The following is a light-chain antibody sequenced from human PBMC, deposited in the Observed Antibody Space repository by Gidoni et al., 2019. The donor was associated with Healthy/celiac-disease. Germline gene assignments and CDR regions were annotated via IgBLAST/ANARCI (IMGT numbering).Light chain of an antibody. CDR1: QSVSSSY. CDR2: GAS. V-gene: IGKV3-20*01. J-gene: IGKJ4*01. Sequence: LTQSPGTLSLSPEERATPSCRASQSVSSSYLAWYQQKPGQAPRLLIYGASSRATGIPDRFSGSGSGTDFTLTISRLEHEDVAVYYCQQYGSSPHTFGGGTKVEIK. CDR3: QQYGSSPHT.